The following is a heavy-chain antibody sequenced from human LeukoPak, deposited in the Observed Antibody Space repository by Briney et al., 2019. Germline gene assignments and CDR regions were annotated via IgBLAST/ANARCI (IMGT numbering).Heavy chain of an antibody. J-gene: IGHJ4*02. D-gene: IGHD3-16*01. CDR1: GFTFSGFW. CDR2: IKQDGSEN. CDR3: TREDYGVDS. Sequence: GSLRLFCAAPGFTFSGFWMSWVRQAPGKGLEWVDNIKQDGSENYYVDSVKGRFIISRDNARNSLYLQMNSLRAEDTAMYYCTREDYGVDSWGQGTLVTVAS. V-gene: IGHV3-7*01.